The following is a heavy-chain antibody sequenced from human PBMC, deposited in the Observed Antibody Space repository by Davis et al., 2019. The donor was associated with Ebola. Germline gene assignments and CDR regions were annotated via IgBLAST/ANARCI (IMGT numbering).Heavy chain of an antibody. CDR1: GGTFSSYA. D-gene: IGHD4-17*01. CDR2: IIPIFGTA. V-gene: IGHV1-69*06. Sequence: SVKVSCKASGGTFSSYAISWVRQAPGQGLEWMGGIIPIFGTANYAQKFQGRVTITADKSTSTAYMELSSLRSEDTAVYYCARGGHDYGDSQGVHWGQGTLVTVSS. CDR3: ARGGHDYGDSQGVH. J-gene: IGHJ4*02.